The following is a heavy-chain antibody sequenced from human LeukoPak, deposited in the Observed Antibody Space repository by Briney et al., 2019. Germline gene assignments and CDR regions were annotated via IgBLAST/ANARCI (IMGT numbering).Heavy chain of an antibody. Sequence: GGSLRLSCSASAFTFSTYAMHWVRQAPGKGLEYVSAITSNGGSTYYADSVKGRFTISRDNSKNTLYLQMSSLRPEDTAVYYCVKSGGSYYYGSGSSLFDYWGQGTLVTVSP. CDR3: VKSGGSYYYGSGSSLFDY. CDR2: ITSNGGST. V-gene: IGHV3-64D*06. CDR1: AFTFSTYA. D-gene: IGHD3-10*01. J-gene: IGHJ4*02.